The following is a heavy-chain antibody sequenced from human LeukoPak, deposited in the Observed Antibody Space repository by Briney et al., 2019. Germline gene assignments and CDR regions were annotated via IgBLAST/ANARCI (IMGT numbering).Heavy chain of an antibody. CDR1: GFTFSSYG. Sequence: GGSLRLSCAASGFTFSSYGMHWVRRAPGKGLEWVAFIRYDGSNKYYADSVKGRFTISRDNSKNTLYLQMNSLRAEDTAVYYCAKDDPTAGNAFDIWGQGTMVTVSS. D-gene: IGHD3-10*01. V-gene: IGHV3-30*02. CDR2: IRYDGSNK. J-gene: IGHJ3*02. CDR3: AKDDPTAGNAFDI.